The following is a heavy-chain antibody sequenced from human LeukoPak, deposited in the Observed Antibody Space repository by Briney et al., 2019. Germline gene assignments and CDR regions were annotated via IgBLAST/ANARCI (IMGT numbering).Heavy chain of an antibody. CDR1: GYTFTTYA. V-gene: IGHV1-3*01. CDR2: IKPGNGNT. CDR3: ARFETHDYSLDY. D-gene: IGHD4-11*01. Sequence: ASVKVSCKASGYTFTTYAIHWVRQAPGHRLEWMGWIKPGNGNTKYSQEFQGRVTITRDTSANTVYMELSSLRFEDTAFYYCARFETHDYSLDYWGQGILVTVSS. J-gene: IGHJ4*02.